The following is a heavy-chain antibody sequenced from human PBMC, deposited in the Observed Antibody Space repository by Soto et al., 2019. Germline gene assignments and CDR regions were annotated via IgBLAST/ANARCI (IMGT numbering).Heavy chain of an antibody. CDR1: GYTLTELS. Sequence: ASVKVSCKVSGYTLTELSMHCVRQAPGKGLEWMGGFDPEDGETIYAQKFQGRVTMTEDTSTDTAYMELSSLRSEDTAVYYCATDQIAEAGRYGMDVWGQGTTVTVSS. J-gene: IGHJ6*02. V-gene: IGHV1-24*01. CDR3: ATDQIAEAGRYGMDV. CDR2: FDPEDGET. D-gene: IGHD6-13*01.